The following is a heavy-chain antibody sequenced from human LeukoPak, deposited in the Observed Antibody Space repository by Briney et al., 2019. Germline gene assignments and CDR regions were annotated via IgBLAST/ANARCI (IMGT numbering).Heavy chain of an antibody. Sequence: GASVKVSCKLSGDTLRDLSIHWVRQAPGKGLEWMGGFDPEDGETVYAQKFQGRVTVTEDTSTDTAYMEVTNLRSDDTAVYYCAMGVDRSSWYLFDYWGQGALVTVSS. D-gene: IGHD6-13*01. CDR1: GDTLRDLS. CDR2: FDPEDGET. J-gene: IGHJ4*02. CDR3: AMGVDRSSWYLFDY. V-gene: IGHV1-24*01.